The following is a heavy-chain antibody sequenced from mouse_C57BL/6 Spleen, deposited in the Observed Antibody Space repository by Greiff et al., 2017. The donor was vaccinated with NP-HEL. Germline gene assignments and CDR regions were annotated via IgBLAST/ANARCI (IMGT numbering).Heavy chain of an antibody. CDR1: GFSFNTYA. D-gene: IGHD2-2*01. J-gene: IGHJ3*01. CDR3: VRLFGYDDDAY. CDR2: IRSKSNNYAT. V-gene: IGHV10-1*01. Sequence: EVQVVESGGGLVQPKGSLKLSCAASGFSFNTYAMNWVRQAPGKGLEWVARIRSKSNNYATYYAESVKDRFTISRDDSESMLYLQMNNLKTEDTAMYDCVRLFGYDDDAYGGQGTLVTVSA.